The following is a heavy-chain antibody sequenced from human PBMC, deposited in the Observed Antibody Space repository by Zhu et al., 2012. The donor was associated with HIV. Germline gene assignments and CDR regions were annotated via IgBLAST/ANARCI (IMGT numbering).Heavy chain of an antibody. D-gene: IGHD6-13*01. V-gene: IGHV4-38-2*01. J-gene: IGHJ4*02. Sequence: QVQLQESGPGLVKPSETLSLTCAVSGYSIGSGYYWGWIRQPPGKGLEWIGSIYHSGSTYYNPSLKSRVTISVDTSKNQFSLKLSSVTAADTAVYYCARRGAAAGVSYFDYVGPGNPGPPSPQ. CDR3: ARRGAAAGVSYFDY. CDR2: IYHSGST. CDR1: GYSIGSGYY.